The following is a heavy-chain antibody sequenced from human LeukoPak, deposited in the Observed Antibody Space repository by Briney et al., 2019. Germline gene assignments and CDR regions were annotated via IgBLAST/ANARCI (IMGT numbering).Heavy chain of an antibody. CDR3: AREKYSGSYPDY. V-gene: IGHV3-66*01. Sequence: VGSLRLSCAASGFTVSSNYMSWVRQAPGKGLEWVSVIYSGGSTYYADSVKGRFTISRDNSKNTLYLQMNSLRAEDTAVYYCAREKYSGSYPDYWGQGTLVTVSS. D-gene: IGHD1-26*01. CDR2: IYSGGST. J-gene: IGHJ4*02. CDR1: GFTVSSNY.